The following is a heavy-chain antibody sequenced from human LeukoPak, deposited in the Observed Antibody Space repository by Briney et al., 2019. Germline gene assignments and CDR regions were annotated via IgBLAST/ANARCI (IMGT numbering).Heavy chain of an antibody. CDR1: GGSISSSSYY. CDR2: IYYSGST. Sequence: SETLSLTCTVSGGSISSSSYYWGWIRQPPGKGLEWIGSIYYSGSTYYNPSLKSRVTISVDTSKNQFSLKLSSVTAADTAVYYCARDPTYYYYYGRDVWGQGTTVTVSS. V-gene: IGHV4-39*07. J-gene: IGHJ6*02. CDR3: ARDPTYYYYYGRDV.